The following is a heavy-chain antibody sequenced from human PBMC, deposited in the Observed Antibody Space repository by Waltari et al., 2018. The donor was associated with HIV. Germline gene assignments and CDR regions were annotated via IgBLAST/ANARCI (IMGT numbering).Heavy chain of an antibody. J-gene: IGHJ3*02. V-gene: IGHV4-39*07. Sequence: QLRLQESGPGLVKPSETLSLTCTVSGGSITSNTFYWGWIRQPPGKRLEWIGSSAYSGRSYSNACLKNRVTKSVDTSKNQFSLKLSSVTAADTAVYYCARTYSYDSSGYYYVSGAFHIWGQGTMVTVSS. CDR2: SAYSGRS. D-gene: IGHD3-22*01. CDR1: GGSITSNTFY. CDR3: ARTYSYDSSGYYYVSGAFHI.